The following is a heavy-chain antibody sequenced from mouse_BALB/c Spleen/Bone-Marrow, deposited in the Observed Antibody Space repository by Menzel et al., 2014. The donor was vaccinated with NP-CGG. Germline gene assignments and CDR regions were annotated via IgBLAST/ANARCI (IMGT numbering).Heavy chain of an antibody. D-gene: IGHD4-1*01. V-gene: IGHV5-17*02. CDR2: ISSGSSPI. Sequence: EVKLVESGGGLVQPGGSRKLSCAASGFTFSSFGMHWVRQAPEKGLEWVAYISSGSSPIFYADTLKGRFTISRDNPKNTRFLQMTSLRSEDTAIYYCTRGGNWEDFDYWGQGTTLTVSS. CDR1: GFTFSSFG. CDR3: TRGGNWEDFDY. J-gene: IGHJ2*01.